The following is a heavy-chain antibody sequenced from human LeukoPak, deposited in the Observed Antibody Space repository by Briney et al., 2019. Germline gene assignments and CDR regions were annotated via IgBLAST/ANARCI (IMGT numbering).Heavy chain of an antibody. CDR3: ARLGNDFWSARWFDP. D-gene: IGHD3-3*01. V-gene: IGHV4-59*08. Sequence: PSETLSLTCTVSGGSTSSDYWSWIRQSPGKGLEWVGYVYNSGDTGKNPSLKSRVTILLDTSKNQCSLKLTSVSAADTAVYYCARLGNDFWSARWFDPWGQGTLVTVSS. CDR1: GGSTSSDY. J-gene: IGHJ5*02. CDR2: VYNSGDT.